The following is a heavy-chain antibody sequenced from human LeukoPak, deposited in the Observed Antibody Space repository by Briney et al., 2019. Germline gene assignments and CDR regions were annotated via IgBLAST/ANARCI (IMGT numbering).Heavy chain of an antibody. Sequence: AAVKVCCTASGYTFTSYAMHWVRQAPGQRLEWMGWINAGNGSTKYSQKFQGRVTITRDTSASTAYMELSSLRSEDTAVYYCARGGYSSGWYLYYYYYYGMDVWGQGTTVTVSS. CDR2: INAGNGST. J-gene: IGHJ6*02. V-gene: IGHV1-3*01. D-gene: IGHD6-19*01. CDR1: GYTFTSYA. CDR3: ARGGYSSGWYLYYYYYYGMDV.